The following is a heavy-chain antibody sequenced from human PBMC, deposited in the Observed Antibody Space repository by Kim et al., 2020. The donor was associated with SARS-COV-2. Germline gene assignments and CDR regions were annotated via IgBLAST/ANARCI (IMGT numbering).Heavy chain of an antibody. CDR3: ARDFNGGPGLDY. D-gene: IGHD2-8*01. CDR1: GFTFSTYG. Sequence: GGSLRLSCAASGFTFSTYGMHWVRQAPDKGLEWVAVIWFDGNNKDYADSVKGRFTISRDNSKNTLYLQLNSLRAEDTAVYYSARDFNGGPGLDYWGQGTLVTVSS. CDR2: IWFDGNNK. V-gene: IGHV3-33*01. J-gene: IGHJ4*02.